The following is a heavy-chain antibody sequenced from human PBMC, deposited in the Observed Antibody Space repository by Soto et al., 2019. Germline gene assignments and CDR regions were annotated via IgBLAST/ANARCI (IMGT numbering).Heavy chain of an antibody. D-gene: IGHD3-10*01. CDR3: ARDFGVRGENYYYMDV. V-gene: IGHV4-59*01. CDR2: IYYSGST. CDR1: GGSISSYY. J-gene: IGHJ6*03. Sequence: SETLSLTCTVSGGSISSYYWSWIRQPPGKGLEWIGYIYYSGSTNYNPSLKSRATISVDTSKNQFSLKLSSVAAADTAVYYCARDFGVRGENYYYMDVWGKGTTVTVSS.